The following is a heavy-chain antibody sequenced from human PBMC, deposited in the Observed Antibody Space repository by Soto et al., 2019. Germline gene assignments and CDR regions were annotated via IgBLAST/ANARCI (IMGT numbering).Heavy chain of an antibody. D-gene: IGHD1-20*01. CDR2: INPSGGGT. CDR1: GYIFSTYY. V-gene: IGHV1-46*01. CDR3: ARAGGITRARYDP. Sequence: QVQLVQSGAEVKKPGASVKVSCKASGYIFSTYYIHWVRQAPGQGLEWMGIINPSGGGTTYAKKFQDRVTMTRDTLTTTVYMELSSLRSEDTALYYCARAGGITRARYDPWGQGTLVTVSS. J-gene: IGHJ5*02.